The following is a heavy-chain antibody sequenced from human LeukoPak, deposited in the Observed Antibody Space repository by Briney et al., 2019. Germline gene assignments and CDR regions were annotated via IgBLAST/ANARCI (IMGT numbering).Heavy chain of an antibody. Sequence: PSETLSLTCAVYGGSFSGYYWSWIRQPPGKGLEWIGEINHSGSTNYNPSLKSRVTISVDTSKNQFSLKLSSVTAADTAAYYCASNLPFDYWGQGTLVTVSS. CDR2: INHSGST. V-gene: IGHV4-34*01. CDR3: ASNLPFDY. D-gene: IGHD1-1*01. CDR1: GGSFSGYY. J-gene: IGHJ4*02.